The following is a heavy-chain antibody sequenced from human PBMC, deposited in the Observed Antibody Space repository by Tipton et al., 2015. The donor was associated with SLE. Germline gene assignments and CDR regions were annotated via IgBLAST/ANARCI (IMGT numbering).Heavy chain of an antibody. CDR3: ARDRAICDSTSCFRSYFDS. CDR1: GGSLTGDY. J-gene: IGHJ4*02. V-gene: IGHV4-59*08. Sequence: LRLSCTVSGGSLTGDYWSWIRQPPGKGLEWIGYIFYSGSTNYNPSLESRVTISIDTSRNQFSLKLSSVTAADTAVYYCARDRAICDSTSCFRSYFDSWGQGTLVTVSS. CDR2: IFYSGST. D-gene: IGHD2-2*01.